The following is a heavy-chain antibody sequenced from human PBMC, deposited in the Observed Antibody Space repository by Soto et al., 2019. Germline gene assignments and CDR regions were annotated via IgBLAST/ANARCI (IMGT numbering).Heavy chain of an antibody. CDR1: GGSISSYY. J-gene: IGHJ4*02. CDR2: IYYSGST. CDR3: ARHHDS. V-gene: IGHV4-59*08. Sequence: QVQLQESGPGLVKPSETLSLTCTVSGGSISSYYWSWFRQPPGKGLECIGYIYYSGSTNYNPSLNSRVTISVDTYKHQFSLTLSSVTAADTSVYYCARHHDSWGQGTLVTVS.